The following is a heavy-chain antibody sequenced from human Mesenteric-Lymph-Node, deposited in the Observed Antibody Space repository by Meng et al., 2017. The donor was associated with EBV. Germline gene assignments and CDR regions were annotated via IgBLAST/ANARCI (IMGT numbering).Heavy chain of an antibody. CDR2: VHHSGLT. J-gene: IGHJ4*02. CDR3: AGGDYVNQFNY. D-gene: IGHD4-17*01. Sequence: QLQPHVSGSGLVKPSQTLSLTCTVSGGSVNSGGYSWSWIRQSPEKGLEWIGYVHHSGLTYYNPSLETRVIISLERSKNQFSLKLTSVTAADTAVYYCAGGDYVNQFNYWGQGTLVTVSS. V-gene: IGHV4-30-2*06. CDR1: GGSVNSGGYS.